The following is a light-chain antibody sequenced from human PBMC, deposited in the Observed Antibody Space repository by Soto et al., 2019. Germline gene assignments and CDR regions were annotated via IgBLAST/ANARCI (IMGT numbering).Light chain of an antibody. CDR1: QGLVHSDGNTY. CDR2: KIS. CDR3: MQGTHSPYT. Sequence: VMTQTPLSSPVSLGQPASISCRSSQGLVHSDGNTYLTWLQQRPGQPPRLLISKISNRFSGVPDRFSGSGAGTDFTLTISRVEAEDVGVYYCMQGTHSPYTFGQGTKVDIK. J-gene: IGKJ2*01. V-gene: IGKV2-24*01.